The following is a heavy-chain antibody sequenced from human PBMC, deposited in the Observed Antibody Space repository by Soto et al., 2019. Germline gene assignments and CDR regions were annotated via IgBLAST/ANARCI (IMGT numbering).Heavy chain of an antibody. CDR2: IWYDGSNK. J-gene: IGHJ6*02. CDR1: GFTFSSYG. D-gene: IGHD3-22*01. V-gene: IGHV3-33*01. CDR3: ASEHIRHYYDSSGYPPYGMDV. Sequence: VASLRLSCAASGFTFSSYGMHGVRQAPVKVLEWVAVIWYDGSNKYYADSVKGRFTISRDNYKNTLYLQMNSLRVEDTAVYYCASEHIRHYYDSSGYPPYGMDVWGQGTTVTVSS.